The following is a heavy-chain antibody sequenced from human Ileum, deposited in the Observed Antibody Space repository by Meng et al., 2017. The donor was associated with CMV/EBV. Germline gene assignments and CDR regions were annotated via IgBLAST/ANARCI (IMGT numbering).Heavy chain of an antibody. CDR1: Y. J-gene: IGHJ5*02. CDR2: TYYGGRT. Sequence: YGSLTAHPPRKGLEWIWFTYYGGRTYYHPSLKSRVTMSIDTSKNQFSLRLSSVTAADTAVYYCARTEDCHSTRCYTGFDPWGQGTLVTVSS. CDR3: ARTEDCHSTRCYTGFDP. D-gene: IGHD2-2*01. V-gene: IGHV4-30-4*08.